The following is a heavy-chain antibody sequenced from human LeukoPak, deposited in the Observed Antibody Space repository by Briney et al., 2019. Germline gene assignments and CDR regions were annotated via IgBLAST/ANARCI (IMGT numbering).Heavy chain of an antibody. D-gene: IGHD2-2*02. CDR3: AAAPILRGEGGEHYKYGMDV. J-gene: IGHJ6*02. CDR1: VGXINSGNC. V-gene: IGHV4/OR15-8*01. Sequence: SETLSLTCVVSVGXINSGNCWTWVRQSPGKGLEWIGEIHHNGTRNYNPSLKSRVTISADTFKNHFSLIVTSLTAADAAVYYCAAAPILRGEGGEHYKYGMDVWGQGTTVIVSS. CDR2: IHHNGTR.